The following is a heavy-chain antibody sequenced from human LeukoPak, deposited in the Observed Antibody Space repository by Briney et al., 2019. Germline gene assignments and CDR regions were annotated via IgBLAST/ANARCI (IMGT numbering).Heavy chain of an antibody. Sequence: PGGSLRLSCAASGFTFSSYSMNWVRQAPGKGLEWISYLSSSGDTISYADSVKGRFTISRDNAKNSLYLQMNSLRAEDTAVYYCARDIVVVPAALTDYWGQGTLVTVSS. CDR1: GFTFSSYS. J-gene: IGHJ4*02. CDR2: LSSSGDTI. D-gene: IGHD2-2*01. V-gene: IGHV3-48*01. CDR3: ARDIVVVPAALTDY.